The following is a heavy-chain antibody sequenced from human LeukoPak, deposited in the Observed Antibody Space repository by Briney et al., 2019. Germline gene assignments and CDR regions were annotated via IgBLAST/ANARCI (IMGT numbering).Heavy chain of an antibody. CDR2: ISASGGST. J-gene: IGHJ4*02. V-gene: IGHV3-23*01. Sequence: PGGSLRLSCAASGFTFSSYGMSWVRQAPGKGLEWVSAISASGGSTYYADSVKGRFTISRDNAKNSLYLQMNSLRTEDTAVYYCARHFCSSTSCSNWGQGTLVTVSS. D-gene: IGHD2-2*01. CDR3: ARHFCSSTSCSN. CDR1: GFTFSSYG.